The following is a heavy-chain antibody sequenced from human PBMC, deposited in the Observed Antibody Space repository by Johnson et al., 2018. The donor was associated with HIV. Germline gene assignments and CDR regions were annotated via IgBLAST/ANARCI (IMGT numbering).Heavy chain of an antibody. Sequence: VLLVESGGGVVQPGGSLRLSCAASGFTFDDYAMHWVRQAPGNGLEWVSGISWNSGSMDYADSVKGRFTISRDNAKNSLYLQMNSLRAEDTALYYCAKAHSGSYSVAFDIWGQGTMVTVSS. D-gene: IGHD1-26*01. CDR2: ISWNSGSM. CDR3: AKAHSGSYSVAFDI. CDR1: GFTFDDYA. V-gene: IGHV3-9*01. J-gene: IGHJ3*02.